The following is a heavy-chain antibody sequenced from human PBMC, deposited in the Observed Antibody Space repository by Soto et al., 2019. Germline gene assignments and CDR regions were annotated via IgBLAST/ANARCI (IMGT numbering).Heavy chain of an antibody. CDR2: MNPNSGNT. Sequence: ASVKVSCKASGYTFTSYDINWVRQATGQGLEWMGWMNPNSGNTGYAQKFQDRVTMTRNTSISTAYMELSSLRSEDTAVYYCARASNDGGGAIGYWGQGTLVTVSS. V-gene: IGHV1-8*01. D-gene: IGHD4-4*01. CDR1: GYTFTSYD. J-gene: IGHJ4*02. CDR3: ARASNDGGGAIGY.